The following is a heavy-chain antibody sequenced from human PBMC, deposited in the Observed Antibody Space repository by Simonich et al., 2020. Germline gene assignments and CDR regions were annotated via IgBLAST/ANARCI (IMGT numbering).Heavy chain of an antibody. D-gene: IGHD2-2*01. J-gene: IGHJ4*02. CDR1: GFTFSNAW. CDR3: TTEDCSSTSCPDY. Sequence: EVQLVESGGGLVKPGGSLRLSCAASGFTFSNAWMSWARQAPGKGQEWVGRIKSKTDGWTTDDAAPVKGRFTISRDDSKNTLYLQMNSLKTEDTAVYYCTTEDCSSTSCPDYWGQGTLVTVSS. CDR2: IKSKTDGWTT. V-gene: IGHV3-15*01.